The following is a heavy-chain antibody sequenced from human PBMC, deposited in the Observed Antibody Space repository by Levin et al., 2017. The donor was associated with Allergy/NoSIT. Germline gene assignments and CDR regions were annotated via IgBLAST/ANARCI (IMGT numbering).Heavy chain of an antibody. D-gene: IGHD6-19*01. CDR2: IYHTGST. V-gene: IGHV4-4*02. CDR1: GGSMSSSNW. Sequence: KPSETLSLTCAVSGGSMSSSNWWSWVRQPPGKGLEWIGEIYHTGSTNYNPSLKSRVTISIDKSKNQFSLNLTSVTAADTAVYFCGREHSSGLYPDVQARAVYYFDYWGQGTLVTVSS. J-gene: IGHJ4*02. CDR3: GREHSSGLYPDVQARAVYYFDY.